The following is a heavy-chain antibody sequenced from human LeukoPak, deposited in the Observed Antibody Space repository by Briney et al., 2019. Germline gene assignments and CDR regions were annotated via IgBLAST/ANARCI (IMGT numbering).Heavy chain of an antibody. J-gene: IGHJ4*02. D-gene: IGHD6-19*01. CDR2: ISYDGSNK. Sequence: GGSLRLSCAASGFTFSSYAMHWVRQAPGKGLQWVAVISYDGSNKYYADSVKGRFTISRDNPTNSLYQQINSLRAEDTALYYCGRLARNAWYAVDYWGQGTLVTVSS. V-gene: IGHV3-30-3*01. CDR1: GFTFSSYA. CDR3: GRLARNAWYAVDY.